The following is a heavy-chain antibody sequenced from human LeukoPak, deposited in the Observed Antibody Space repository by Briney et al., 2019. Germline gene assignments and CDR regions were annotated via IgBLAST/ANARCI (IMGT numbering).Heavy chain of an antibody. CDR2: IYTSGST. CDR3: ASSPRLTTSWFLFDS. V-gene: IGHV4-4*07. CDR1: GGXISSYY. D-gene: IGHD2-2*01. Sequence: SEALSLTCTVSGGXISSYYWSWIRQPAGKGLEWIGRIYTSGSTNYNPSLKSRVTMSVDTSKNQFSLKLSSVTAADTAVYYCASSPRLTTSWFLFDSWGHGTLVTVSS. J-gene: IGHJ5*01.